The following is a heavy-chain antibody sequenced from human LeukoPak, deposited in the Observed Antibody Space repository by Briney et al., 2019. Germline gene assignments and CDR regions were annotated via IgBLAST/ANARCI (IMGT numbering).Heavy chain of an antibody. Sequence: PSETLSLTCSVSGASITSSTYYWVWIRQPSGKGLEWIGNVNYTGSTYYNPSLKSRLTISVDTSKSHFSLKLSSATAADAAVYYCARQSRYFHREEFQYGMDVWGQGTTVTVSS. V-gene: IGHV4-39*01. D-gene: IGHD3-9*01. CDR3: ARQSRYFHREEFQYGMDV. CDR1: GASITSSTYY. CDR2: VNYTGST. J-gene: IGHJ6*02.